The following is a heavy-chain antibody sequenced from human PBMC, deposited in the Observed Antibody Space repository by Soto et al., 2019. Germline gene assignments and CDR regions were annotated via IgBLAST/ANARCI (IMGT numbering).Heavy chain of an antibody. J-gene: IGHJ3*02. Sequence: ASVKVSCKASGYTFTSYGISWVRQAPGQGLEWMGWISAYNGNTNYAQKLQGRVTMTTDTSTSTAYTELRSLRSDDTAVYYCAIVGPGDPDAFDIWGQGTMVTVSS. CDR1: GYTFTSYG. D-gene: IGHD4-17*01. V-gene: IGHV1-18*04. CDR2: ISAYNGNT. CDR3: AIVGPGDPDAFDI.